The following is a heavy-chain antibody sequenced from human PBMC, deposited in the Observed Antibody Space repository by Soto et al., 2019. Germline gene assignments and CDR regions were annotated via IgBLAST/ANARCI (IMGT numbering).Heavy chain of an antibody. CDR1: GYTFTNYA. D-gene: IGHD1-26*01. V-gene: IGHV1-3*01. CDR2: INAGNGNT. J-gene: IGHJ2*01. CDR3: ARGGSLYWYFDL. Sequence: ASVKVSCKASGYTFTNYAMHWARQAPGQRLEWMGWINAGNGNTKYSQKFQGRVTITRDTSASTAYMGLSSLRSEDTAVYYCARGGSLYWYFDLWGRGTLVTVS.